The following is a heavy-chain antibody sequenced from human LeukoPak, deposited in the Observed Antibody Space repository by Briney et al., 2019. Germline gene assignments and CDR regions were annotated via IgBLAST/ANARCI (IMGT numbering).Heavy chain of an antibody. V-gene: IGHV3-23*01. CDR3: ANRGAKWLPPPTDAFDV. CDR2: ISSGGCTT. CDR1: GFSFSSHA. J-gene: IGHJ3*01. Sequence: GVSLRLSCAASGFSFSSHAMSWVRQAPGRGLQWVSTISSGGCTTYYGDSVKGRFTISRDNSKNTLYLQMDSLRVDDTAIYYCANRGAKWLPPPTDAFDVWDQGTMVTVSS. D-gene: IGHD2-8*01.